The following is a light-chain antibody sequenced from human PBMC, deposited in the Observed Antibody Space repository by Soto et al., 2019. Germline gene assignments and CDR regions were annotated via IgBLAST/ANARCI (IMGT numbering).Light chain of an antibody. CDR2: AAS. CDR3: QQTYSSPRT. CDR1: QTISTY. V-gene: IGKV1-39*01. Sequence: DIQMTQSPSSLSASVGDRVIITCRASQTISTYLNWYQQKPGKAPNLLIYAASSLQTGVPSRFTGSGSGTDFTLTISNLQPEDFAVYYCQQTYSSPRTFGQGTKVDIK. J-gene: IGKJ1*01.